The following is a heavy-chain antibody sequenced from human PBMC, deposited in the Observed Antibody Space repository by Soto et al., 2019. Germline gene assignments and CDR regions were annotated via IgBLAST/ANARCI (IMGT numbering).Heavy chain of an antibody. CDR3: ARVGGIGAPPGTDY. V-gene: IGHV1-69*01. D-gene: IGHD6-6*01. CDR1: GGIFSSYA. Sequence: QVQLVQSGAEVKKPGSSVKVSCKASGGIFSSYAISWLRQAPGQGLEWMGAVIPILGQAYYAQDLQDRVSITPDESTRTTYMELSSLRSEDTAVYFCARVGGIGAPPGTDYWGQGTLVTVSS. CDR2: VIPILGQA. J-gene: IGHJ4*02.